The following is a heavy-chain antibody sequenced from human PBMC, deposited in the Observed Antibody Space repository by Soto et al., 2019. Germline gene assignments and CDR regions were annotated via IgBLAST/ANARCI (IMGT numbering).Heavy chain of an antibody. CDR3: ARGRNFWSGSRRNWFDP. Sequence: SETLSLTCAVYGGSFSGYYWSWIRQPPGKGLEWIGEINHSGSTNYNPSLKSRVTISVDTSKNQFSLKLSSVTAADTAVYYCARGRNFWSGSRRNWFDPWGQGTLVTVSS. V-gene: IGHV4-34*01. J-gene: IGHJ5*02. CDR2: INHSGST. CDR1: GGSFSGYY. D-gene: IGHD3-3*01.